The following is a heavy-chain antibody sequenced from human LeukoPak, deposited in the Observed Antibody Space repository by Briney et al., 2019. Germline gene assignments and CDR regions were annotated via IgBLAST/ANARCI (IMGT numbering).Heavy chain of an antibody. CDR3: ALSRGPPLY. Sequence: PSETLSLTCAVSGDSISSHNWWSWVRQPPGKGLEWIGEVYHSGSTNYNPSLKSRVTISVDKSKNQLSLKLSSVTAADTAVYYCALSRGPPLYWGQGTLVTASS. D-gene: IGHD2-2*01. V-gene: IGHV4-4*02. CDR2: VYHSGST. CDR1: GDSISSHNW. J-gene: IGHJ4*02.